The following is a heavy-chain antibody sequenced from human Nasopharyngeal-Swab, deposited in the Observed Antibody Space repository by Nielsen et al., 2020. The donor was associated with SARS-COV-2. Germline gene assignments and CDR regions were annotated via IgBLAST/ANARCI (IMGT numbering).Heavy chain of an antibody. CDR2: ISYDGSNK. D-gene: IGHD3-10*01. CDR1: GFTFSSYA. Sequence: GESLKISCAVSGFTFSSYAMHWVRQAPGKGLEWVAVISYDGSNKYYADSVKGRFTISRDNSKNTLYLQMNSRRAEDTAVYYCAREAMVRGKPTIYYYYGMDVWGQGTTVTVSS. V-gene: IGHV3-30-3*01. CDR3: AREAMVRGKPTIYYYYGMDV. J-gene: IGHJ6*02.